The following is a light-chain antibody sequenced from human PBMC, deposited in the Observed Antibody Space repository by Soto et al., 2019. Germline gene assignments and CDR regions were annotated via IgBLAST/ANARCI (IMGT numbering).Light chain of an antibody. CDR1: QGISSY. Sequence: DIQLTQSPSFLSASVGDRVTITGRARQGISSYLAWYQQKPGKAPKLLIYAASTLQSGVPSRFSGSGSGTEFALTISSLQPEDFATYYCHQLNRYPRTFGQGTKVEI. V-gene: IGKV1-9*01. J-gene: IGKJ1*01. CDR3: HQLNRYPRT. CDR2: AAS.